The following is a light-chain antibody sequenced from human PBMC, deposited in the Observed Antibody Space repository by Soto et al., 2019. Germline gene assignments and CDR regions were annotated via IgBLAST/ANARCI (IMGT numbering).Light chain of an antibody. V-gene: IGKV3-20*01. Sequence: EVMLTQTPGTLSLSPGERATLSCRARQSVSSSYLAWYQQKSGQAPRLLIYGASNRATGIPDRFSGSGSGTDFTLTIRRLEPEDFAVYFCQQYDTSPRTFGQGTKVEFK. CDR3: QQYDTSPRT. CDR2: GAS. CDR1: QSVSSSY. J-gene: IGKJ1*01.